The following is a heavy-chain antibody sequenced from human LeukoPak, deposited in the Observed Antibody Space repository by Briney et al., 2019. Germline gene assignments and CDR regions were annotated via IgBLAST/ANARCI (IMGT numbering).Heavy chain of an antibody. CDR1: GGSISSGGYY. J-gene: IGHJ5*02. V-gene: IGHV4-61*02. Sequence: SETLSLTCTVSGGSISSGGYYWSWIRQHPGKGLEWIGRIYTSGSTNYNPSLKSRVTMSVDTSKNQFSLKLSSVTAADTAVYYCARHSSSWYGNWFDPWGQGTLVTVSS. CDR3: ARHSSSWYGNWFDP. D-gene: IGHD6-13*01. CDR2: IYTSGST.